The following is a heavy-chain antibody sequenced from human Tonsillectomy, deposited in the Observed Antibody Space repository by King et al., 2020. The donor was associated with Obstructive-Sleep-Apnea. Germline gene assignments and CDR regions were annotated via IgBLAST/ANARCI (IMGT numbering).Heavy chain of an antibody. D-gene: IGHD6-19*01. V-gene: IGHV4-59*08. CDR2: IYYSGST. CDR1: GGSISSYY. J-gene: IGHJ5*02. CDR3: ARGFSDWYSNNWFDP. Sequence: QLQESGPGLLKPSETLSLTCTVSGGSISSYYWNWIRQPPGKGLEWIGYIYYSGSTSYNPSLKNRVTISVDTSKNQFSLKLRFVTAADTAVYYCARGFSDWYSNNWFDPWGQGTLVTVSS.